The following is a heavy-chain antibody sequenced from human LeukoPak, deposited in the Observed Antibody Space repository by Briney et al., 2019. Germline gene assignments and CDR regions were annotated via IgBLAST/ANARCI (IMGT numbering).Heavy chain of an antibody. CDR3: AREPYDSSGYSPCYFDY. V-gene: IGHV1-69*04. CDR1: GGTFISYA. D-gene: IGHD3-22*01. CDR2: IIPILGIA. Sequence: SVTVSCKASGGTFISYAISWVRQAPGQGGEGVGRIIPILGIANYAQKFQGSVTITADKSTSTAYMELSSLRSEDTAVYYCAREPYDSSGYSPCYFDYWGQGTLVTVSS. J-gene: IGHJ4*02.